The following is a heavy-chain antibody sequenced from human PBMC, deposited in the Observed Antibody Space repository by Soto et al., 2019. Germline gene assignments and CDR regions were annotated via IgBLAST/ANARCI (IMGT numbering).Heavy chain of an antibody. D-gene: IGHD1-1*01. J-gene: IGHJ4*02. CDR1: GGSISGFGYY. CDR2: VYYTGST. Sequence: QLLLQESGPGLVKPSETLSLTCTVSGGSISGFGYYWGWIRQPPGKGLEWIASVYYTGSTYYNPSLESRVTISVDTSKNQFSLNLSSVTAADTAVYYCARHRTTSPLHFDHWGQGTLVSVSS. V-gene: IGHV4-39*01. CDR3: ARHRTTSPLHFDH.